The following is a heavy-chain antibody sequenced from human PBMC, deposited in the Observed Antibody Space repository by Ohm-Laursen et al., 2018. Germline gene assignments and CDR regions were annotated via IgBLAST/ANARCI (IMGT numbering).Heavy chain of an antibody. V-gene: IGHV3-23*01. D-gene: IGHD3-9*01. CDR3: ARDIDWVAFDY. Sequence: SLRLSCSAFGFTFSSYAMSWVRQAPGKGLEWVSAISGSGGSTYYADSVKGRLTISRDNSRNTLDLQMNSLRVEDTALYYCARDIDWVAFDYWGQGTLVTVSS. CDR1: GFTFSSYA. CDR2: ISGSGGST. J-gene: IGHJ4*02.